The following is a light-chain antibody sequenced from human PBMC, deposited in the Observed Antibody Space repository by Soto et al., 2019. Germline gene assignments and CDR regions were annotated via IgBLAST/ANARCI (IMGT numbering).Light chain of an antibody. V-gene: IGKV3-15*01. CDR1: QSVSSN. J-gene: IGKJ1*01. Sequence: EIVLTQSPATLSSFPGDRVTRSCRASQSVSSNLAWYQQKAGQAPRLLIYGASTRATGIPARFSGSGSETEFTLTISSLQSEDFAVYYCQQYNNWPRTFGQGTTVDIK. CDR3: QQYNNWPRT. CDR2: GAS.